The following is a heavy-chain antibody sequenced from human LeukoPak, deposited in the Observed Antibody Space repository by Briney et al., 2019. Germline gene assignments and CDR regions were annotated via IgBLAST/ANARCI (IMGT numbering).Heavy chain of an antibody. CDR2: LSGSGITT. J-gene: IGHJ4*01. V-gene: IGHV3-23*01. CDR1: GFTFSNSA. CDR3: AKGIYSSGWSYFDY. D-gene: IGHD6-19*01. Sequence: GGSLRLSCAASGFTFSNSAMSWVRQAPGKGLEWVSTLSGSGITTYYADSVKGRFTISRDNPKNTLYLQMNSLRAEDTAVYYCAKGIYSSGWSYFDYWATEPWSPSPQ.